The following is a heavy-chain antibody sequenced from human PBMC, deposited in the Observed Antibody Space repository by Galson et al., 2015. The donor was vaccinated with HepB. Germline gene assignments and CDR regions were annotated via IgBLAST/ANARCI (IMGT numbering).Heavy chain of an antibody. CDR2: ISYDGSNK. CDR1: RFTFSGFA. D-gene: IGHD3-9*01. J-gene: IGHJ4*02. V-gene: IGHV3-30-3*01. CDR3: ARDRSYDVLTGYYYYFDY. Sequence: SLRLSCVASRFTFSGFAVHWVRQAPGKGLEWVTFISYDGSNKYYADSVKGRFTTSRDNCKKMLYLQMSSLRAEDTAVYYCARDRSYDVLTGYYYYFDYWGQGTLVTVSS.